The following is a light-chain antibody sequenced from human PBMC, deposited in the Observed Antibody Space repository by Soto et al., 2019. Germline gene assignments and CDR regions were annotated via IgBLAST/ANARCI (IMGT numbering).Light chain of an antibody. J-gene: IGKJ4*01. V-gene: IGKV3-11*01. CDR3: QQRSNWPPLI. CDR1: QSVNSY. Sequence: EIVLTQSPATLSLSPGERATLSCRASQSVNSYLAWYQQKPGQAARLLIYVASNRATGIPARFSSSGSGTDFTLTIISLEPEDFAVYYCQQRSNWPPLIFGCGTKVEIK. CDR2: VAS.